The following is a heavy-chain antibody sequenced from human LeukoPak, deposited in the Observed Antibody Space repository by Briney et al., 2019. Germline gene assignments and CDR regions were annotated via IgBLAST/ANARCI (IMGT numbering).Heavy chain of an antibody. Sequence: SETLSLTCTVSGGSLSSHYWSWIRQPPGKGLEWIGYIYYSGTTNYNPSLKSRVTISVDTSKNQFSLKLSSVTAADTAVYYCARGVYIAAAQYGYWGQGTLVAVSS. CDR2: IYYSGTT. V-gene: IGHV4-59*11. D-gene: IGHD6-13*01. CDR3: ARGVYIAAAQYGY. J-gene: IGHJ4*02. CDR1: GGSLSSHY.